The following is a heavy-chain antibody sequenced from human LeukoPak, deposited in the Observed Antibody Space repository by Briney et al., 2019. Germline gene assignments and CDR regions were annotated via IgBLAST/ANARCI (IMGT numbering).Heavy chain of an antibody. CDR2: MYYSGST. Sequence: SETLSLTCTVSGGSISGSNYYWGWIRQPPGKGLKWIGSMYYSGSTYYNPSFKSRVTISGDTSKNLFSLKLNSVTAADTAVYYCATGRNLEAFEIWGQGTMVTVSS. CDR1: GGSISGSNYY. CDR3: ATGRNLEAFEI. D-gene: IGHD4-23*01. J-gene: IGHJ3*02. V-gene: IGHV4-39*01.